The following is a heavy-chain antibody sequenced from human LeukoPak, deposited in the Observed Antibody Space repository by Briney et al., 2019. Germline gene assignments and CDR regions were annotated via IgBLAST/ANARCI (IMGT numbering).Heavy chain of an antibody. D-gene: IGHD2-15*01. CDR2: ISSSSSTI. CDR1: GFTFSSYS. J-gene: IGHJ6*02. CDR3: ARDSPWVAEPYYGMDV. Sequence: GGSLRLSCAASGFTFSSYSMNWVRQAPGKGLEWVSYISSSSSTIYYADSVKGRFTISRDNAKNSLYLQMNSLRAEDTAVYYCARDSPWVAEPYYGMDVWGQGTTVTVSS. V-gene: IGHV3-48*04.